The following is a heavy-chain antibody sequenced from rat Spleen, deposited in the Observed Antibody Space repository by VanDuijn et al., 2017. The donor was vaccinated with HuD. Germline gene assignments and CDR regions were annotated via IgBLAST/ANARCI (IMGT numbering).Heavy chain of an antibody. V-gene: IGHV5-29*01. J-gene: IGHJ3*01. D-gene: IGHD4-3*01. Sequence: EVQLVESDGGLVQPGRSLKLSCVASGFTFSDYYMAWVRQAPTKGLEWVAIISYDGSSTYYRDSVKGRFTISRDNAKSTLYLQMDSLRSEDTATYYCATSGNGFAYWGQGTLVTVSS. CDR2: ISYDGSST. CDR3: ATSGNGFAY. CDR1: GFTFSDYY.